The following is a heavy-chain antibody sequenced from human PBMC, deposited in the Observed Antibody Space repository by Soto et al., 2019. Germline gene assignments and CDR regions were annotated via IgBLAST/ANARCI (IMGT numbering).Heavy chain of an antibody. CDR1: GDSFTVYY. CDR2: IYYNGST. V-gene: IGHV4-59*12. Sequence: SETLSLTCTVSGDSFTVYYWSWIRQPPGKGLEWIGFIYYNGSTKYNPSLKSRVTISVDTSKNQFSLKLSSVTAADTAVYYCASLVLIAAAGVHYGMDVWGQGTTVTV. CDR3: ASLVLIAAAGVHYGMDV. D-gene: IGHD6-13*01. J-gene: IGHJ6*02.